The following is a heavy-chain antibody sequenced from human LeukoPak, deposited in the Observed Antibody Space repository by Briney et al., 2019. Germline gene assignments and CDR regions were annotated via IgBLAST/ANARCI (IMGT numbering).Heavy chain of an antibody. V-gene: IGHV3-9*01. J-gene: IGHJ4*02. Sequence: PGRSLRLSCAASGFTFDDYAMHWVRQAPGKGLEWVSGISWNSGSIGYADSVKGRFTITRDNAKNSLYLQMNSLRAEDTALYYCAKDSFGYSYGYFDYWGQGTLVTVSS. D-gene: IGHD5-18*01. CDR3: AKDSFGYSYGYFDY. CDR1: GFTFDDYA. CDR2: ISWNSGSI.